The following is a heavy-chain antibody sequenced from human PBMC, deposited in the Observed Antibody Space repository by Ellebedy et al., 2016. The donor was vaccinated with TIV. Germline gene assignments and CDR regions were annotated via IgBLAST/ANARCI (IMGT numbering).Heavy chain of an antibody. D-gene: IGHD3-22*01. J-gene: IGHJ3*01. Sequence: ASVKVSCKASGYTVTGYYMHWVRQAPGQGLEWMGWINPSSGDTNFLQKFQGWITMTRDTSINTVYMELSRLKSDDTAVYYCARGGGGSGYSSGNAFDVWGQGTTVTVSS. V-gene: IGHV1-2*04. CDR1: GYTVTGYY. CDR2: INPSSGDT. CDR3: ARGGGGSGYSSGNAFDV.